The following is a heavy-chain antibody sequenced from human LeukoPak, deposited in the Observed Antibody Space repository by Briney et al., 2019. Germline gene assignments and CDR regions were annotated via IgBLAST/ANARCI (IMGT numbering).Heavy chain of an antibody. CDR2: IYFTGTT. D-gene: IGHD1-26*01. CDR1: GGSINTYY. Sequence: KPSETLSLTCTVSGGSINTYYWSWIRQPPGKGLEWIAYIYFTGTTNYNPSLKSRVTISVDTSKNQFSLKLSSVTAADTAVYYCARDAADSGNWFDPWGQGTLVTVSS. CDR3: ARDAADSGNWFDP. J-gene: IGHJ5*02. V-gene: IGHV4-59*12.